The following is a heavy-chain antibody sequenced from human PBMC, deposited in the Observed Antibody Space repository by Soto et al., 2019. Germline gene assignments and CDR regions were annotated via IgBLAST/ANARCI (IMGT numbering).Heavy chain of an antibody. J-gene: IGHJ4*02. CDR3: ARDVRLGESGYDY. CDR1: GYTFSSYG. CDR2: ISAYNGNT. D-gene: IGHD3-16*01. Sequence: ASVKVSCKASGYTFSSYGFSWVRQAPGQGLEWMGWISAYNGNTDYAQKFQGRVTMTTDTSTSTAYMELRSLRSDDTAVYYCARDVRLGESGYDYWGQGTLVTVSS. V-gene: IGHV1-18*01.